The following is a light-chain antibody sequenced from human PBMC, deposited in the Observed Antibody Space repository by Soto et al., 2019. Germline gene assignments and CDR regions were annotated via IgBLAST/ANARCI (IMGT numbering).Light chain of an antibody. J-gene: IGLJ3*02. CDR2: DDD. V-gene: IGLV1-51*01. Sequence: QSALAQPPSGSAAPGQKVTISCSGSNSNIGANSVSWYQHLPGPAPKVVIYDDDKRPSGIPDRFSGSKSGTSATLDITGLQIEDEADYYCGTWHSTLSVEWVFGGGTKVTVL. CDR3: GTWHSTLSVEWV. CDR1: NSNIGANS.